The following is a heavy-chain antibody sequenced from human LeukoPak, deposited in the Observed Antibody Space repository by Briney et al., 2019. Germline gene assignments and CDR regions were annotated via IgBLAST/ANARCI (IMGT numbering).Heavy chain of an antibody. CDR2: IYYSGST. D-gene: IGHD6-19*01. Sequence: PPETLSLTCTVSGGSISSYYWSWIRQPPGKGLEWIGYIYYSGSTNYNPSLKSRVTISVDTSKNQFSLKLSSVTAADTAVYYCARVELLGSSGWPFDYWGQGTLVTVSS. J-gene: IGHJ4*02. V-gene: IGHV4-59*01. CDR1: GGSISSYY. CDR3: ARVELLGSSGWPFDY.